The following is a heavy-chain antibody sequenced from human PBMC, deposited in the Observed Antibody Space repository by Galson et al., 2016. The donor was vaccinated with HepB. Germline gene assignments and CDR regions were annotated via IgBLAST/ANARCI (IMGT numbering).Heavy chain of an antibody. CDR2: ISPSGRST. CDR1: KYMFTSFF. J-gene: IGHJ4*02. Sequence: VKVSCKASKYMFTSFFIHWVRQAPGQGLEWMGMISPSGRSTTYAQNFRGRVTMTRDTSTTTVYMELDSLKFEDTAMYYCARQLSSRPFDYWGQGTLVTVSS. D-gene: IGHD5-24*01. V-gene: IGHV1-46*01. CDR3: ARQLSSRPFDY.